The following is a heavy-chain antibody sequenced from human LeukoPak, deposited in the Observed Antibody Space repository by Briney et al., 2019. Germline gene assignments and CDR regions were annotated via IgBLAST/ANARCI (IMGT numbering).Heavy chain of an antibody. J-gene: IGHJ4*02. V-gene: IGHV4-4*07. CDR2: IYSSGRT. CDR3: ASRRGSYFDY. Sequence: PSETLSLTCSVSGGSLSIYLWSWIRQPAGKGLEWIGHIYSSGRTNYSPSLKGRVTMSVDTSKHQFSLQLSSVIAADTAVYYCASRRGSYFDYWGQGTLVTVSS. D-gene: IGHD2-15*01. CDR1: GGSLSIYL.